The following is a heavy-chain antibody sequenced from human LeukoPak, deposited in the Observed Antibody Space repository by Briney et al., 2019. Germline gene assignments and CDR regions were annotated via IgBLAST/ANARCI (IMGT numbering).Heavy chain of an antibody. CDR2: IAHSGNT. Sequence: SETLSLTCTVSGGSISSDNYYWGWVRQSPGMPLEWIGSIAHSGNTHYNPSLRSRATISLDTSKNRFSLTLTSVTAADTALYYCARDVAQANYDSSGYPFDSWGQGALVTVSS. D-gene: IGHD3-22*01. CDR1: GGSISSDNYY. J-gene: IGHJ4*02. V-gene: IGHV4-39*07. CDR3: ARDVAQANYDSSGYPFDS.